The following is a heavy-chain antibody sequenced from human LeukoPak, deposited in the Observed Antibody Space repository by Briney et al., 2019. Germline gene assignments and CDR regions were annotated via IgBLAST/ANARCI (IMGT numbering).Heavy chain of an antibody. CDR1: GDSISNYY. Sequence: PSETLSLTCTVSGDSISNYYWSWIRQPPGKGLEWIGYIYYSGSTNYNPSLKSRVTISVDTSKNQISLRLSSVTAADTAVYYCARGTAVAGTWGQGTLVTVSS. CDR2: IYYSGST. V-gene: IGHV4-59*01. CDR3: ARGTAVAGT. D-gene: IGHD6-19*01. J-gene: IGHJ5*02.